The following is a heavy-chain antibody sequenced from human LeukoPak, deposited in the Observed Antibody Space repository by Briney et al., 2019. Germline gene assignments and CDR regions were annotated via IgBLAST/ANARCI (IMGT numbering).Heavy chain of an antibody. V-gene: IGHV3-7*01. CDR2: IKQDGSEK. J-gene: IGHJ6*02. CDR3: ARDLGESSGWYYYYYGMDV. Sequence: GGSLRLSCAAYGFTFSSYWMSWVRQAPGKGLEWVANIKQDGSEKYYVDSVEGRFTISRDNAKNSLYLQMNSLRAEDTAVYYCARDLGESSGWYYYYYGMDVWGQGTTVTVSS. CDR1: GFTFSSYW. D-gene: IGHD6-19*01.